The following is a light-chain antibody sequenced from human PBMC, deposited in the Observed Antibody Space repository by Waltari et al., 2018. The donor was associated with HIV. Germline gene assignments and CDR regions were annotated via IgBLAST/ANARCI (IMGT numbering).Light chain of an antibody. CDR1: STDVGSYNL. Sequence: QSALTQPASVSGSPGQSITISCTGTSTDVGSYNLVSWYQQHPGKTPKLIIYAASKRPSGVSNRFSGSKDASANAGILLISGLQSDDDADYYCMIWHSSAWVFGGGTKLTVL. V-gene: IGLV2-14*02. CDR2: AAS. J-gene: IGLJ3*02. CDR3: MIWHSSAWV.